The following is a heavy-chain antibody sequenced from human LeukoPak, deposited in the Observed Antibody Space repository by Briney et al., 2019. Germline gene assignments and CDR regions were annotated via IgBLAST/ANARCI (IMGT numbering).Heavy chain of an antibody. CDR3: ARDPKYSSGWHGYYGMDV. D-gene: IGHD6-19*01. CDR2: IYHSGST. J-gene: IGHJ6*04. CDR1: GGSISSSNW. Sequence: PSETLSLTCAVSGGSISSSNWWSWVRQPPGKGLEWIGEIYHSGSTNHNPSLKSRVTISVDKSKNQFSLKLSSVTAADTAVYYCARDPKYSSGWHGYYGMDVWGKGTTVTVSS. V-gene: IGHV4-4*02.